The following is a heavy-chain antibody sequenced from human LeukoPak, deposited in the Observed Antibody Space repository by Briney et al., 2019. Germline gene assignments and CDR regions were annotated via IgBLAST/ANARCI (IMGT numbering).Heavy chain of an antibody. CDR1: GGTFSSYA. D-gene: IGHD3-22*01. V-gene: IGHV1-69*04. Sequence: GASVKVSCKASGGTFSSYAISWVRQAPGQGLEWMGRIIPILGIANYAQKFQGRVTIIADKSTSTAYMELNSLRSEDTAVYYCARGPPYYYDTSASLDYWGQGTLVTVSS. J-gene: IGHJ4*02. CDR3: ARGPPYYYDTSASLDY. CDR2: IIPILGIA.